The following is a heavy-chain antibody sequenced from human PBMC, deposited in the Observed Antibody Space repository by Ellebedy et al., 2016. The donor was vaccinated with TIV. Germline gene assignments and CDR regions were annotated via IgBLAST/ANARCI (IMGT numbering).Heavy chain of an antibody. CDR1: GFTFSGDW. D-gene: IGHD2/OR15-2a*01. CDR3: ARDFSPAIREVPYDAHDV. V-gene: IGHV3-7*04. Sequence: GGSLRLSXAASGFTFSGDWMTWVRQTPGKGLEWVANIDQDGSTRWYADSVKGRFTISRDNAKNSLYLEMNSLRAEDTALYYCARDFSPAIREVPYDAHDVWGQGTMVTVSS. CDR2: IDQDGSTR. J-gene: IGHJ3*01.